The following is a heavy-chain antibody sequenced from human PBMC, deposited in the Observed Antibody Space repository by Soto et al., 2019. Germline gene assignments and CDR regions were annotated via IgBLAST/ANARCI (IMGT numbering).Heavy chain of an antibody. CDR2: INPNSGGT. V-gene: IGHV1-2*04. CDR3: ARRTTLSGTVTTGYYYMDV. D-gene: IGHD4-17*01. J-gene: IGHJ6*03. CDR1: GYTFTGYY. Sequence: GASVKVSCKASGYTFTGYYMHWVRQAPGQGLERMRWINPNSGGTNYAQKFQGWVTMTRDTSISTAYMELSRLRSDDTAVYYCARRTTLSGTVTTGYYYMDVWGKGTTVTVSS.